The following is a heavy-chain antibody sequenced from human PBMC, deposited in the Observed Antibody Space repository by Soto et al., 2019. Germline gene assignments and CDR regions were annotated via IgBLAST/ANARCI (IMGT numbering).Heavy chain of an antibody. CDR1: GGSISSSSYY. V-gene: IGHV4-39*01. Sequence: QLQLQESGPGLVKPSETLSLTCTVSGGSISSSSYYWGWIRQPPGKGLEWIGSIYYSGSTYYNPSLKSRVTISVDTSKNQFSLKLSSVTAADTAVYYCAGFGADYGDYADAFDIWGQGTMVTVSS. J-gene: IGHJ3*02. CDR2: IYYSGST. D-gene: IGHD4-17*01. CDR3: AGFGADYGDYADAFDI.